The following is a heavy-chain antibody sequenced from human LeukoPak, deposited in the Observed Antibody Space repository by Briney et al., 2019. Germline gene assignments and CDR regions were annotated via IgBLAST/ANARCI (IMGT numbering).Heavy chain of an antibody. D-gene: IGHD3-10*01. CDR2: INHSGST. CDR1: GGSFSGYY. V-gene: IGHV4-34*01. J-gene: IGHJ6*02. CDR3: ARGPFYGSGYYYYYGMDV. Sequence: PSETLSLTCAVYGGSFSGYYWSWIRQPPGKGLEWIGEINHSGSTNYNPSLKSRVTISVDTSKNQFSLKLSSVTAADTAVYYCARGPFYGSGYYYYYGMDVWGQGTTVTVSS.